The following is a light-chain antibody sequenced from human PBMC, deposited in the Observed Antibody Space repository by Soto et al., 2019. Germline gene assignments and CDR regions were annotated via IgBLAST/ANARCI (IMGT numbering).Light chain of an antibody. CDR2: HDS. Sequence: SYELTQPPSVSVATGETARITCGGNNIGSYSVHWYQQKPGQAPELVLYHDSDRPSGIPERFSGSNSGNTATLTISRVEAGDEAYYYCQVWDSSSDHDIFGGGTKLTVL. CDR1: NIGSYS. V-gene: IGLV3-21*04. J-gene: IGLJ2*01. CDR3: QVWDSSSDHDI.